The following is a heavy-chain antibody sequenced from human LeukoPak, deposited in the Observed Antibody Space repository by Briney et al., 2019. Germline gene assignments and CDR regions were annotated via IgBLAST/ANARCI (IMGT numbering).Heavy chain of an antibody. D-gene: IGHD1-14*01. CDR2: IYDDNT. J-gene: IGHJ4*02. Sequence: GGSLRLSCAASGFTVSAYAMAWVRQAPGKGLEWVSTIYDDNTYYADSVKGRFAISTDNSKNTLYLQMNSLRAEDTAIYYCARDFNHAFDYWGQGILVTVSS. CDR3: ARDFNHAFDY. CDR1: GFTVSAYA. V-gene: IGHV3-23*01.